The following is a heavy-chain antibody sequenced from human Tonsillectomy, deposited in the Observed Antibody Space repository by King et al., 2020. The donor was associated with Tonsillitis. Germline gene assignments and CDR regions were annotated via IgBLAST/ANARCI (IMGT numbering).Heavy chain of an antibody. V-gene: IGHV3-15*01. CDR1: GFTFSNAY. D-gene: IGHD6-6*01. CDR2: IKSNSDVGTV. J-gene: IGHJ4*02. CDR3: TTDRAITARPVFDS. Sequence: VQLVESGGGLVKPGESLRLSCAASGFTFSNAYMSWVRQAPGKGLEWVGRIKSNSDVGTVDYAAPVKGRFTISRDDSRNALFLQMNSLKTEDTAVYYCTTDRAITARPVFDSWGQGTLLTVSS.